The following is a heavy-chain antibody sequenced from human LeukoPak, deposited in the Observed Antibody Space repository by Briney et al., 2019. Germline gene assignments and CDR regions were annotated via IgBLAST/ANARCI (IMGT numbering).Heavy chain of an antibody. Sequence: SGGSLRLSXAVSGFSFSGYEMNWVRQAPGKGLEWISYISSRGSATHYADSVKGRFIISRDDAKNSLYLQMNSLRAEDTAVYYCAREMEFTGYDFGLDYWGQGTLVTVSS. CDR3: AREMEFTGYDFGLDY. D-gene: IGHD3-3*01. V-gene: IGHV3-48*03. CDR1: GFSFSGYE. J-gene: IGHJ4*02. CDR2: ISSRGSAT.